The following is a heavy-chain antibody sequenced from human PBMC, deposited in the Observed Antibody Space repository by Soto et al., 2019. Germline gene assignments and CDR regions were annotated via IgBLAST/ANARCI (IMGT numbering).Heavy chain of an antibody. D-gene: IGHD3-22*01. CDR2: ISYGGVNK. CDR3: AREEFEDGRGHFDY. V-gene: IGHV3-30-3*01. CDR1: GFTFSTSV. Sequence: QVQLVESGGGVVQPRGSLSISCAASGFTFSTSVMHWVRQAPGKGLEWMAIISYGGVNKYYADSVKGRFTISRDISESTLYLQMNSLRTEDTAVYYCAREEFEDGRGHFDYWGQGTLVSVSS. J-gene: IGHJ4*02.